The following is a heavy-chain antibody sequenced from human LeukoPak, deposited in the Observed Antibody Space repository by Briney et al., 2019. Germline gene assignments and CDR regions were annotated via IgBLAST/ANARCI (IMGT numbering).Heavy chain of an antibody. D-gene: IGHD3-9*01. Sequence: GGSLRLSCAASGFTFSNYWMSWVRQAPGKGLEWVANIRQDGSEKYYVDSVKGRFTISRDNAKNSVYLQMNSLRAEDTAVYYCARDLRNHDILTGYYLVGFDNWGQGTLVTVSS. J-gene: IGHJ4*02. CDR3: ARDLRNHDILTGYYLVGFDN. CDR2: IRQDGSEK. V-gene: IGHV3-7*04. CDR1: GFTFSNYW.